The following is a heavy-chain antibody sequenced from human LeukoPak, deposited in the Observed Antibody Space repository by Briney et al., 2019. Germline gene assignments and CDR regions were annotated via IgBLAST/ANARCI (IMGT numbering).Heavy chain of an antibody. V-gene: IGHV3-21*01. Sequence: GGSLRLSCAASGFTFSSYDMNWVRQAPGKGLEWVSSISSSSNYIHYADSVKGRFTISRDNAKNSLYLQMNSLRAEDTAVYYCARVTSSRGAIDIWGQGTMVTVSS. J-gene: IGHJ3*02. CDR3: ARVTSSRGAIDI. CDR1: GFTFSSYD. D-gene: IGHD6-13*01. CDR2: ISSSSNYI.